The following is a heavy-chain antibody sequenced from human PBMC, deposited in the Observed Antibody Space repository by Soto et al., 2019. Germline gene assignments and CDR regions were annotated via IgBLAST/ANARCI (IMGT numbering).Heavy chain of an antibody. CDR3: ARRAGDTEHFQH. Sequence: EVQLVQSGAEVKKPGESLKISCKGSGYSFTTYWIGWVRQMPGKGLEWMGIIYPGDSDTRYSPSFQGQVTISADKSFNTAYQQWSSLKASDTAVYYCARRAGDTEHFQHWGQGTLLTVSS. V-gene: IGHV5-51*01. CDR1: GYSFTTYW. D-gene: IGHD6-13*01. J-gene: IGHJ1*01. CDR2: IYPGDSDT.